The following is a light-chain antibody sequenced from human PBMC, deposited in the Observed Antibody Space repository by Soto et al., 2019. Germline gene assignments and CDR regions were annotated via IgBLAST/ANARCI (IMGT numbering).Light chain of an antibody. Sequence: NQMTPSPSPLSASVGDKVTITFPASQSISSWLAWYQQKPGKAPKLLIYDASSLESGVPSRFSGSGSGTEFTLTISSLQPDDFATYYCQQYNSYSPWTFGQGTKVDIK. CDR3: QQYNSYSPWT. CDR1: QSISSW. V-gene: IGKV1-5*01. J-gene: IGKJ1*01. CDR2: DAS.